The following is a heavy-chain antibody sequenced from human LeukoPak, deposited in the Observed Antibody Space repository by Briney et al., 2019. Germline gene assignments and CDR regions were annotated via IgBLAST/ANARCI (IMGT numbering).Heavy chain of an antibody. D-gene: IGHD7-27*01. Sequence: GGSLRLSCAASGFTFSSYGMHWVRQAPGKGLEWVAFIRYDGNNKYYADSVKGRFTISRDNSKNTLYLQMNSLRGEDTAVYYCAKGSSDWGSNWGQGTLVTVSS. CDR2: IRYDGNNK. CDR3: AKGSSDWGSN. J-gene: IGHJ4*02. V-gene: IGHV3-30*02. CDR1: GFTFSSYG.